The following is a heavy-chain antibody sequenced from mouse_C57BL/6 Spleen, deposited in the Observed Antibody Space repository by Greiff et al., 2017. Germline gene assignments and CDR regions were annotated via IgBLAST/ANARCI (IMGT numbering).Heavy chain of an antibody. J-gene: IGHJ2*01. CDR3: ARRGYYGSGVPYYFDY. CDR2: IDPSDSYT. CDR1: GYTFTSYW. Sequence: QVQLQQPGAELVMPGASVKLSCKASGYTFTSYWMHWVKQRPGQGLEWIGEIDPSDSYTNYNQKFKGKSTLTVDKSSSTAYMQLSSLTSEDSAVYYCARRGYYGSGVPYYFDYWGQGTTLTVSS. V-gene: IGHV1-69*01. D-gene: IGHD1-1*01.